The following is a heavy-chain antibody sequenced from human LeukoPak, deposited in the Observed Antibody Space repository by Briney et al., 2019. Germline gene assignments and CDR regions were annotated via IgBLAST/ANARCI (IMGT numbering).Heavy chain of an antibody. J-gene: IGHJ4*02. CDR2: NSDGNT. Sequence: GGSLRLSCAASGFSVSTYYMDWVRQAPGKGLEWVSVNSDGNTQYADSVKGRFTISRDNSKNTLYLQMNSLRAEDTAVYYCARDLPWYDILTGSAGFDYWGQGTLVTVSS. D-gene: IGHD3-9*01. CDR3: ARDLPWYDILTGSAGFDY. CDR1: GFSVSTYY. V-gene: IGHV3-66*01.